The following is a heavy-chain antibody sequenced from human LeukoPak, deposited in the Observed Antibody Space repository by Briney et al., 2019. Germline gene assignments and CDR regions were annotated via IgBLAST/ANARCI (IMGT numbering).Heavy chain of an antibody. CDR1: GGTFSSYA. CDR2: IIPILGIA. CDR3: ASGGYYYDSSGYYYNAFDI. J-gene: IGHJ3*02. D-gene: IGHD3-22*01. Sequence: GSSVKVSCKASGGTFSSYAISWVRQAPGQGLEWMGRIIPILGIANYAQKFQGRVTITADKSTSTAYMELSSLRSEDTAVYYCASGGYYYDSSGYYYNAFDIWGQGTMVTVSS. V-gene: IGHV1-69*04.